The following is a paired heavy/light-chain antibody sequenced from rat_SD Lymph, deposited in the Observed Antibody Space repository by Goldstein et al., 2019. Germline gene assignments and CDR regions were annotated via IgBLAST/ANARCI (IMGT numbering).Heavy chain of an antibody. V-gene: IGHV8-20*01. Sequence: QVTLKESGPGILQPSQTLSLTCTFSGFSLSTYGMGVGWIRQPSGKGLEWLANIWWDDDKYYNPSLKNRLTISKDTSNNQAFLKITNVDTADTATYYCARITRYKGFDYWGQGVMVTVSS. J-gene: IGHJ2*01. CDR2: IWWDDDK. CDR1: GFSLSTYGMG. CDR3: ARITRYKGFDY. D-gene: IGHD1-4*01.
Light chain of an antibody. V-gene: IGKV19S2*01. Sequence: DIQMTQSPPSLSASLGDKVTITCQASQNINKYIAWYQQKPGKAPRQLIRYTSTLVSGTPSRFSGSGSGRDYSFSISNVESEDIASYYCLQYDNLWTFGGGTKLELK. CDR2: YTS. CDR3: LQYDNLWT. CDR1: QNINKY. J-gene: IGKJ1*01.